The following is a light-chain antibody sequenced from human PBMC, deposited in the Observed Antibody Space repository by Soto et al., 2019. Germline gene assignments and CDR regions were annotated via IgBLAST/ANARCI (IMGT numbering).Light chain of an antibody. V-gene: IGKV1-5*01. CDR1: QSISSW. J-gene: IGKJ2*01. CDR2: DAS. Sequence: DIQMTQSPSTLSASVGDRVTITCRASQSISSWLAWYQQKPGKAPKLLSYDASSLESGVPSRFSGSVSGTEFTLTISSLQPDHFATYYCQQYKSYPYTFGQRTKLEIK. CDR3: QQYKSYPYT.